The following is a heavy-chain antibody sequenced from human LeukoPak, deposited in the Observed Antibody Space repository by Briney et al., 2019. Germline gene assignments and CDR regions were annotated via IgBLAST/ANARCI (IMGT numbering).Heavy chain of an antibody. CDR1: GGSITSSFY. J-gene: IGHJ4*02. D-gene: IGHD3-16*01. CDR2: IYNSGGT. CDR3: ARASVLLSADY. Sequence: SETLSLTCTVSGGSITSSFYWSWIRQSPGKGLEWIGYIYNSGGTKYNPSLKSRLTISVDTSKNQFSLNLSSVTAADTAVYYCARASVLLSADYWGQGTLVTVSS. V-gene: IGHV4-59*01.